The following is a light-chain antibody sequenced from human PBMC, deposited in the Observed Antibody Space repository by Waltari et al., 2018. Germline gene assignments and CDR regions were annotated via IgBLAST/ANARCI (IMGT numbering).Light chain of an antibody. Sequence: EIVLTQSPATLSLSPGERATLSCRASPSVRSYLAWYQQKPGQAPRLLIYDASNRATGIPARFSGSGSGTDFTLTISSLEPEDFAVYYCQQRSNWPPLTFCGGTKVEIK. J-gene: IGKJ4*01. CDR2: DAS. CDR1: PSVRSY. CDR3: QQRSNWPPLT. V-gene: IGKV3-11*01.